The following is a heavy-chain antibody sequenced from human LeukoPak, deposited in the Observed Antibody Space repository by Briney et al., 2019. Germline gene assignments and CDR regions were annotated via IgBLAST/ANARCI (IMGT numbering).Heavy chain of an antibody. CDR3: ARDGEHRNSWTVARLFV. CDR2: ISYDGTNK. J-gene: IGHJ4*02. CDR1: GFAFSSFA. Sequence: PGGPLRLSCAASGFAFSSFAMHWVRQAPGKGLEWVAVISYDGTNKYYPDSVRGRFTVSRDNSKNTLYLQMTSLRAEDTAVYYCARDGEHRNSWTVARLFVWGQGTLVTVSS. V-gene: IGHV3-30-3*01. D-gene: IGHD6-13*01.